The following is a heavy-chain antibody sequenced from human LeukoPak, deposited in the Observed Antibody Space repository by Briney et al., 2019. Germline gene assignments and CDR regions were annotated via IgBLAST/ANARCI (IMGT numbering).Heavy chain of an antibody. CDR2: IYSGGST. CDR3: ARGGDYYDSSGYSNFDY. J-gene: IGHJ4*02. D-gene: IGHD3-22*01. Sequence: GGSLRLSCAASEFSVGSNYMTWVRQAPGKGLEWVSLIYSGGSTYYADSVKGRFTISRDNSKNTLYLQMNSLRAEDTAVYYCARGGDYYDSSGYSNFDYWGQGTLVTVSS. V-gene: IGHV3-66*01. CDR1: EFSVGSNY.